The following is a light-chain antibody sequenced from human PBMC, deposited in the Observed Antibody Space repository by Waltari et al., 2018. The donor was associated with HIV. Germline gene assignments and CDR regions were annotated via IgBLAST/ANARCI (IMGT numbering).Light chain of an antibody. J-gene: IGKJ3*01. V-gene: IGKV1-39*01. CDR1: HNISGF. CDR3: QQSFSGFS. Sequence: IQLTQSPSSLSAYLADNVTITCRPSHNISGFLNWYQQKPGKAPKIRVFATSSLQSGVPSRFKGSASGMDFSLTINSLHPEDFATYYCQQSFSGFSFGPGTSVD. CDR2: ATS.